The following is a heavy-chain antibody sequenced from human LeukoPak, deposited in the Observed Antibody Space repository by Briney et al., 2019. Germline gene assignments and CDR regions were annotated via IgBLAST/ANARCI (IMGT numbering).Heavy chain of an antibody. V-gene: IGHV3-7*01. J-gene: IGHJ3*02. D-gene: IGHD5-12*01. CDR2: IKEDRSAT. CDR3: TEARRHAFDI. Sequence: GGSLRLSCSVSEFTFSNSWMSWLRQAPGEGLEWVANIKEDRSATYYVDSVRGRFIISRDNAENSLYLQMNNLKAEDTAVYYCTEARRHAFDIWGQGIMVTVSS. CDR1: EFTFSNSW.